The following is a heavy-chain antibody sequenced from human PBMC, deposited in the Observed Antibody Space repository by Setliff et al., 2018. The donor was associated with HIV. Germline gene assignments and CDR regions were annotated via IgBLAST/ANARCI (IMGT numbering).Heavy chain of an antibody. J-gene: IGHJ4*02. CDR3: ARHDDEWLVPVSVKF. V-gene: IGHV4-39*01. D-gene: IGHD6-19*01. Sequence: PSETLSLTCTVSGGSISTKSVYWGWIRQPPGKGLEWIGSVYYDGTTSCYPSLKRRVTISVDTSKNQFSLRLNSVTAADTAVYYCARHDDEWLVPVSVKFWGQGVLVTVSS. CDR2: VYYDGTT. CDR1: GGSISTKSVY.